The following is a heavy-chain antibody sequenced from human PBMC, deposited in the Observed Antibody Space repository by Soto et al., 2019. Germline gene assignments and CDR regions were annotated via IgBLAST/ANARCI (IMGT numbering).Heavy chain of an antibody. CDR1: GGSISSSSYY. CDR3: ARLGNSSSSGGDYYYYGMDV. V-gene: IGHV4-39*01. CDR2: IYYSGST. D-gene: IGHD6-6*01. J-gene: IGHJ6*02. Sequence: SETLSLTCTVSGGSISSSSYYWGWIRQTPGKGLEWIGSIYYSGSTYYNPSLKSRVTISVDTSKNQFSLKLSSVTAADTAVYYCARLGNSSSSGGDYYYYGMDVWGQGTTVTVSS.